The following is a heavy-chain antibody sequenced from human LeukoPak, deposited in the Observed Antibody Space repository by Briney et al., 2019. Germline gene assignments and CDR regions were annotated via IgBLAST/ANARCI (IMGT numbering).Heavy chain of an antibody. Sequence: PGGSLRLSCAASGFTFSSYAMHWVRQAPGKGLEWVAVISYDGSNKYYADSVKGRFTISRDNSKNTLYLQMNSLRAEDTAIYYCVKHPSYYYDSSGSETEFDYWGQGTLVTVSS. D-gene: IGHD3-22*01. CDR3: VKHPSYYYDSSGSETEFDY. CDR1: GFTFSSYA. J-gene: IGHJ4*02. CDR2: ISYDGSNK. V-gene: IGHV3-30-3*02.